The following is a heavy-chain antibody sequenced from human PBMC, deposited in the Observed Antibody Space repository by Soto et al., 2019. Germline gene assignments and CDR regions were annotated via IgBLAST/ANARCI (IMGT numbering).Heavy chain of an antibody. CDR3: ARAGWYCSGGSCENYYYYYMDV. J-gene: IGHJ6*03. CDR2: IWYDGSNK. D-gene: IGHD2-15*01. V-gene: IGHV3-33*01. Sequence: GGSLRLSCAASGFTFSSYGMHWVRQAPGKGLEWVAVIWYDGSNKYYADSVKGRFTISRDNSKNTLYLQMNSLRAEDTAVYYCARAGWYCSGGSCENYYYYYMDVWGKGTTVTVSS. CDR1: GFTFSSYG.